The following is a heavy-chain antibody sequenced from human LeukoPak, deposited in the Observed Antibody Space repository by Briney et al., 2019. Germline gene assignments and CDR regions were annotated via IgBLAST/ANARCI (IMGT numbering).Heavy chain of an antibody. CDR3: ARQGVTRYNWFDP. CDR2: ISYDGSNK. Sequence: GGSLRLSCAASGFTFSSYGMHWVRQAPGKGLEWVAVISYDGSNKYYADSVKGRFTISRDNSKNTVYVQMNSLRTEDTAVYYCARQGVTRYNWFDPWGQGTLVTVSS. CDR1: GFTFSSYG. J-gene: IGHJ5*02. V-gene: IGHV3-30*03.